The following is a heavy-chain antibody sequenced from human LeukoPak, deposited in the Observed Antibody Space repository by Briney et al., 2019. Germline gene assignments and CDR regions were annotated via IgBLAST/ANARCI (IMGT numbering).Heavy chain of an antibody. CDR2: INHSGSP. Sequence: SETLSLTCAVYGGSFSGYYWSWVRQPPGKGLEWIGEINHSGSPNYNPSLKSRVTISIDTSKNQFSLKLSPVTAADTAVYYCARDLSDYYGSGSYRPIDAFDIWGQGTMVTVSS. V-gene: IGHV4-34*01. D-gene: IGHD3-10*01. CDR3: ARDLSDYYGSGSYRPIDAFDI. CDR1: GGSFSGYY. J-gene: IGHJ3*02.